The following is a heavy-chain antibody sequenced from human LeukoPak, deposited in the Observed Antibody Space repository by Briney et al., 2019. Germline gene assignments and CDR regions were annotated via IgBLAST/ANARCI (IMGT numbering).Heavy chain of an antibody. Sequence: GGSLRLSCAASGFTFSDYYMSWIRQAPGKGLEWVAVISYDGSNKYYADSVKGRFTISRDNSKNTLYLQMNSLRAEDTAVYYCARARGRDYYYYMDVWGKGTTVTVSS. CDR1: GFTFSDYY. J-gene: IGHJ6*03. CDR2: ISYDGSNK. D-gene: IGHD5-24*01. CDR3: ARARGRDYYYYMDV. V-gene: IGHV3-30-3*01.